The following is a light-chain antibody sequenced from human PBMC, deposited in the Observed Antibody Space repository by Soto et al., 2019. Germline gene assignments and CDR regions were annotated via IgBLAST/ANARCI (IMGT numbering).Light chain of an antibody. Sequence: QSALTQPASVSGSPGQSITISCTGTSSDVGGYNYVSWYQQHPGKAPKLMIYDVSNRPSGVSNRFSGSKSGNTASLTISGLQAEDEADYYCSSYTSSSPCVFGGGTK. V-gene: IGLV2-14*01. J-gene: IGLJ2*01. CDR1: SSDVGGYNY. CDR2: DVS. CDR3: SSYTSSSPCV.